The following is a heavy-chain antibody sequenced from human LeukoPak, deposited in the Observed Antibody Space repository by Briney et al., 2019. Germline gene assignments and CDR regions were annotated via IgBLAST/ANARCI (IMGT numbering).Heavy chain of an antibody. CDR3: AKDISQIWGYDQGGDY. CDR1: GFTFSSYG. CDR2: IRYDGSNK. V-gene: IGHV3-30*02. Sequence: PGGSLRLSCAASGFTFSSYGMHWVRQAPGKGLEWVAFIRYDGSNKYYADSVKGRFTISRDNSKNTLYLQMNSLRAEDTAVYYCAKDISQIWGYDQGGDYWGQGTLVTVSS. D-gene: IGHD5-12*01. J-gene: IGHJ4*02.